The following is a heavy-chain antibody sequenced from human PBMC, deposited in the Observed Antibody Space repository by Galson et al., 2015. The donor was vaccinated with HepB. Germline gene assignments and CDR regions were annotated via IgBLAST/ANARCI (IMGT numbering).Heavy chain of an antibody. D-gene: IGHD3-22*01. CDR3: ARDGDYYDSSGYRTVDY. Sequence: LSLTCTVSGGSVSSGSYYWSWVRQPPGKGLKWIGYIYYSGSTNYNPSLKSRVTISVDTSKNQFSLKLSSVTAADTAVYYCARDGDYYDSSGYRTVDYWGQGTLVTVSS. J-gene: IGHJ4*02. CDR1: GGSVSSGSYY. CDR2: IYYSGST. V-gene: IGHV4-61*01.